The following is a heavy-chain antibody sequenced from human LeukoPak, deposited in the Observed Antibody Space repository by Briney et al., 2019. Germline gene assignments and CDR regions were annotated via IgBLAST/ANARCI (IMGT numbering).Heavy chain of an antibody. D-gene: IGHD3-3*01. CDR1: GFTFDDYA. CDR2: ISWNSGSI. CDR3: ASSLGVLRFLEWYFDY. J-gene: IGHJ4*02. Sequence: GGSLRLSCAASGFTFDDYAMHWVRQAPGKGLEWVSGISWNSGSIGYADSVKGRFTISRDNAKNSLYLQMNSLRAEDTAVYYCASSLGVLRFLEWYFDYWGQGTLVTVSS. V-gene: IGHV3-9*01.